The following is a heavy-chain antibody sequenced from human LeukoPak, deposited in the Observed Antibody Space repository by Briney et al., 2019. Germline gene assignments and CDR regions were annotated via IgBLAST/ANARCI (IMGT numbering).Heavy chain of an antibody. CDR3: ARHGHDFWSGYYSAWWFDP. J-gene: IGHJ5*02. D-gene: IGHD3-3*01. V-gene: IGHV4-4*09. CDR2: IYTSGST. Sequence: SETLSLTCTVAGGSISSYYWSWIRQPPGKGLEWIGYIYTSGSTNYNPSLKSRVTISVDTSKNQFSLKLSSVTAADTAVYYCARHGHDFWSGYYSAWWFDPWGQGTLVTVSS. CDR1: GGSISSYY.